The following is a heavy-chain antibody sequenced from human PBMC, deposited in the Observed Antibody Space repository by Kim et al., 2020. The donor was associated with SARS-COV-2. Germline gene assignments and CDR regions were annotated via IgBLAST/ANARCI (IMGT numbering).Heavy chain of an antibody. Sequence: SQTLSLTCAISGDSVSSNSAAWNWLRQSPSRGLEWLGRTYYRSKWFSDYAVSVKSRITIKPDTSKNQFSLQLNSVTPEDTAVYYCARARGDIDSWGQGTLVTVSS. CDR3: ARARGDIDS. CDR1: GDSVSSNSAA. J-gene: IGHJ4*02. D-gene: IGHD2-15*01. CDR2: TYYRSKWFS. V-gene: IGHV6-1*01.